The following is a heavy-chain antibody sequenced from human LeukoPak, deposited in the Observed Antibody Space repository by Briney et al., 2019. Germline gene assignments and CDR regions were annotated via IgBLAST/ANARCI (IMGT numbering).Heavy chain of an antibody. CDR2: ITDSGRST. D-gene: IGHD4/OR15-4a*01. V-gene: IGHV3-23*01. Sequence: GGSLRLSCAAPGFSLDNSAMSWVRQAPGKGLQWVSSITDSGRSTNYADSVKGCFTISRDNSKNTMYLHMNSLTAGDTAVYYCAKHPGPYGGNPFNLWGQGTLVTVSS. CDR3: AKHPGPYGGNPFNL. J-gene: IGHJ5*02. CDR1: GFSLDNSA.